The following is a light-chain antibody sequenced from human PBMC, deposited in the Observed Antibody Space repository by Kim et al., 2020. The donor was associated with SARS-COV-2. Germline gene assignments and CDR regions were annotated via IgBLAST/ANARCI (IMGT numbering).Light chain of an antibody. CDR3: LQDYDYPWT. CDR2: LTS. V-gene: IGKV1-6*01. Sequence: ASVGDTVTIPCRASQGIRRDLAWYQQKPGTAPTLLIFLTSKLHTGVPSRFSGSSSGADFTLTITSLQPEDCATYYCLQDYDYPWTFGQGTKVDIK. J-gene: IGKJ1*01. CDR1: QGIRRD.